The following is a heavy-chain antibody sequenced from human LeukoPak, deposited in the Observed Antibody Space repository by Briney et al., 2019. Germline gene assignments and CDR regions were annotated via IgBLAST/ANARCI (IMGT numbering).Heavy chain of an antibody. CDR3: ARDHGWLVSFDY. CDR1: GGTFSSYA. D-gene: IGHD6-19*01. Sequence: SVKVSCKASGGTFSSYAISWVRQAPGQGLEWMGRIIPILGIANYAQKFQGRVTITADKSTSTAYMELSSLRSEDTAVYYCARDHGWLVSFDYWGQGTLVTVSS. J-gene: IGHJ4*02. CDR2: IIPILGIA. V-gene: IGHV1-69*04.